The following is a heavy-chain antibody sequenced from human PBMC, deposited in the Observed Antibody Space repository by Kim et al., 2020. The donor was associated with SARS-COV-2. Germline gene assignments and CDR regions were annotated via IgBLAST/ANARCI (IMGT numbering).Heavy chain of an antibody. Sequence: SETLSLTCTVSGGSISSSSYYWGWIRQPPGKGLEWIGSIYYSGSTYYNPSLKSRVTISVDTSKNQFSLKLSSVTAADTAVYYCARGNDYGDYWTYDFDY. CDR2: IYYSGST. CDR3: ARGNDYGDYWTYDFDY. V-gene: IGHV4-39*07. CDR1: GGSISSSSYY. J-gene: IGHJ4*01. D-gene: IGHD4-17*01.